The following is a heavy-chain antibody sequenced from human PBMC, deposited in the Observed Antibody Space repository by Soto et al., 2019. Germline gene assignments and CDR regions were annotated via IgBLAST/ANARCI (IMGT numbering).Heavy chain of an antibody. CDR2: VSTNGAT. Sequence: LETLSLTCTVSDDFISSYYWNWIRQPAGKGLEWIGRVSTNGATNYNPSLESRVTMSVDTSKNQFSLKLTSVTAADTAVYFCARADYEILTGSYAMDVWGQGTTVTVSS. J-gene: IGHJ6*02. V-gene: IGHV4-4*07. CDR1: DDFISSYY. D-gene: IGHD3-9*01. CDR3: ARADYEILTGSYAMDV.